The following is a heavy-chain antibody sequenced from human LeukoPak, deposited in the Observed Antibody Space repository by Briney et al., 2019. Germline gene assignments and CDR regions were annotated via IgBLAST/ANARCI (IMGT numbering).Heavy chain of an antibody. CDR2: MNPNSGNT. D-gene: IGHD1-26*01. Sequence: ASVKVSCKASEYTFTSYDINWVRQVTGQGLEWMGWMNPNSGNTGYAQSFQGRVTMTRNTSISTAYMELSSLRSEDTAVYYCARTFRVGATTTRAFDIWGQGTMVTVYS. V-gene: IGHV1-8*01. CDR3: ARTFRVGATTTRAFDI. CDR1: EYTFTSYD. J-gene: IGHJ3*02.